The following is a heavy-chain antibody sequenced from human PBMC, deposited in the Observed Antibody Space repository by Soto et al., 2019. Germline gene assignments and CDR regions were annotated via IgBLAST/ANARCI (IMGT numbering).Heavy chain of an antibody. D-gene: IGHD6-13*01. J-gene: IGHJ5*02. CDR2: IYYSGST. CDR3: ARGGSAAAPDNWFDP. CDR1: GGSISSYY. Sequence: QVQLQESGPGLVKPSETLSLTCTVSGGSISSYYWSWIRQPPGKGLEWIGYIYYSGSTNYNPSLNSRVTISVDTSKNQFSLKLSSVTAADTAVYYCARGGSAAAPDNWFDPWGQGTLVTVSS. V-gene: IGHV4-59*01.